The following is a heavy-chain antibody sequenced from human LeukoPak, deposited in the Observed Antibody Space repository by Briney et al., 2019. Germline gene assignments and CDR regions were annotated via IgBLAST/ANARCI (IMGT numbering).Heavy chain of an antibody. CDR3: ARDPAGGAAEFDY. CDR2: INPNSGGT. Sequence: GASVKVSCKASGYTFTYYYIHWVRQAPGQGLEWMGWINPNSGGTNYAQKFQGRVTMTRDTSISTAYMELSRLRSDDTAVYYCARDPAGGAAEFDYWGQGTLVTVSS. J-gene: IGHJ4*02. D-gene: IGHD6-13*01. CDR1: GYTFTYYY. V-gene: IGHV1-2*02.